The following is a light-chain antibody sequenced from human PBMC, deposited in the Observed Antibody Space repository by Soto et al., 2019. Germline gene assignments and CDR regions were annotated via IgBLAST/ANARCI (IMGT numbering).Light chain of an antibody. V-gene: IGLV2-11*01. CDR3: CSYAGSDPDVV. CDR1: SSDVGGYNY. J-gene: IGLJ2*01. Sequence: QSALTQPRSVSGSPGQSVTISCTGTSSDVGGYNYVSWYQQHPGKAPKLMIYDVSKRPSGVPDRFSGSKSGNTASLTISVLQGGDEADYCCCSYAGSDPDVVFGGGTKLTVL. CDR2: DVS.